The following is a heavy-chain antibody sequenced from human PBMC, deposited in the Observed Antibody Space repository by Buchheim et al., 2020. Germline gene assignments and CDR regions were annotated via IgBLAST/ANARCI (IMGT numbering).Heavy chain of an antibody. J-gene: IGHJ6*02. D-gene: IGHD3-3*01. V-gene: IGHV1-8*01. Sequence: QVQLVQSGAEVKKPGASVKVSCKASGYTFTSYDINWVRQATGQGLEWMGWMNPNSGNTGYAQNFQGRVTMTRNTSISTAYMELSSLRSEDTAVYYCARGGDDFWSGRTYYYYYGMDVWGQGTT. CDR1: GYTFTSYD. CDR3: ARGGDDFWSGRTYYYYYGMDV. CDR2: MNPNSGNT.